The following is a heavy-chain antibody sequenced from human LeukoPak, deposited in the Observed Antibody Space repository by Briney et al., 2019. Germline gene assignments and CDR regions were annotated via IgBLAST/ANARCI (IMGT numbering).Heavy chain of an antibody. CDR1: GFTFSSYG. D-gene: IGHD2-21*02. CDR2: IWYDGSNK. CDR3: ARDSYCGGDCPLGFDY. Sequence: GGSLRLSCAASGFTFSSYGMYWVRQAPGKGLEWVAVIWYDGSNKYYADSVKGRFTISRDNSKNTLYLQMDSLRAEDTAVYYCARDSYCGGDCPLGFDYWGQGTLVTVSS. J-gene: IGHJ4*02. V-gene: IGHV3-33*01.